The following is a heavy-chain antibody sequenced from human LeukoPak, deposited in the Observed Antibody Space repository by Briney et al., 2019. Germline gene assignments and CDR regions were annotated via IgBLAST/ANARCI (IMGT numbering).Heavy chain of an antibody. D-gene: IGHD6-13*01. V-gene: IGHV3-74*01. Sequence: QSGESLRLSCAASGFTFSNSWMQWVRQVPGKGLVWVSRINTDGTGTSYADSVRGRFIISRDNAKNTLYLQMTSLRTEDTALYYCAKDMWGSIHGSWNHGGNYGMDVWGQGTTVTVSS. J-gene: IGHJ6*02. CDR2: INTDGTGT. CDR3: AKDMWGSIHGSWNHGGNYGMDV. CDR1: GFTFSNSW.